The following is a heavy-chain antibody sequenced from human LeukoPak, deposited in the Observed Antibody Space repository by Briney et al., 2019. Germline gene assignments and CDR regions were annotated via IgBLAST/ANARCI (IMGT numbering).Heavy chain of an antibody. D-gene: IGHD4-17*01. Sequence: GRSLRLSCAASGFTFSSYAMHWVRQAPGKGLEWVANIKQDGSAKYYVDSVKGRFTISRDNAKNSMYLQMNSLRAEDTAVYYCARGGDDDFDLGDYWGQGTLVTVSS. V-gene: IGHV3-7*01. CDR2: IKQDGSAK. CDR1: GFTFSSYA. CDR3: ARGGDDDFDLGDY. J-gene: IGHJ4*02.